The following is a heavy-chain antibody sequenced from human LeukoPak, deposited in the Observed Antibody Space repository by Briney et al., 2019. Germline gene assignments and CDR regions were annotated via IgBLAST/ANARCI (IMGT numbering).Heavy chain of an antibody. CDR2: INSDGSFT. J-gene: IGHJ4*02. CDR3: ARDPPQYYHDSSPLDY. V-gene: IGHV3-74*01. D-gene: IGHD3-22*01. CDR1: GFTFSNYW. Sequence: GGSLRLSCAVSGFTFSNYWMHWVRQAPGKGLVWVSRINSDGSFTSYADSVKGRFTISRDNAKNTLYLQMNSLRVEDTAVYYCARDPPQYYHDSSPLDYWGQGTLVTVSS.